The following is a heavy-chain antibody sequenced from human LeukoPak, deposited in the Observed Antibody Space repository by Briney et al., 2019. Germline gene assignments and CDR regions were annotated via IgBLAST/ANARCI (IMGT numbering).Heavy chain of an antibody. D-gene: IGHD6-13*01. V-gene: IGHV1-18*01. CDR2: ISVYNGNT. CDR3: ARDSSPYIAAAGTQVAQVDY. CDR1: GYTFTSYG. Sequence: ASVKVSCKASGYTFTSYGVSWVRQAPGQGLEWMGWISVYNGNTDYAQNLQGRVTMITDTSTNTAYMELRSLRSDDTAVYYCARDSSPYIAAAGTQVAQVDYWGQGTLVTVSS. J-gene: IGHJ4*02.